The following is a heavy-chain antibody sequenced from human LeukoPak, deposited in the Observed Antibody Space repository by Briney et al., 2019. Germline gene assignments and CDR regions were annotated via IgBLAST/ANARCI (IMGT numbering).Heavy chain of an antibody. J-gene: IGHJ6*03. V-gene: IGHV3-48*04. CDR2: ISSSSSTI. D-gene: IGHD1-26*01. CDR3: AREWVYYYYMDV. CDR1: GFNFHVYN. Sequence: GGSLRLSCAASGFNFHVYNMNWVRQAPGKGLGWVSHISSSSSTIYYAESVKGRFTVSRDNAKKSVLLQMNSLRAEDTGVYYCAREWVYYYYMDVWGKGTTVTVSS.